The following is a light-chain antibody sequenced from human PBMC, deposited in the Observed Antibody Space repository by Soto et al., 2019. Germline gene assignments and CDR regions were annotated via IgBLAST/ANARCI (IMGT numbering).Light chain of an antibody. Sequence: DVVMTQSPLSRPVTLGQPASISCRSSQSLVYSDANTYLNWFQQRPGQSPRRLTYKVSNRDSGVPDRFGGSGSGADFTLKFSRVEAEDVGFYYCMQGTHWPPTFGQGTKVEIK. CDR3: MQGTHWPPT. V-gene: IGKV2-30*01. CDR2: KVS. CDR1: QSLVYSDANTY. J-gene: IGKJ1*01.